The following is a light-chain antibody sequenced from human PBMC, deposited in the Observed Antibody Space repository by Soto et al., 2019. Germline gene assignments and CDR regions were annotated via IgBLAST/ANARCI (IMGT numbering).Light chain of an antibody. CDR3: QQYETFSGT. V-gene: IGKV1-17*01. CDR1: QGIRKD. Sequence: IQMTQSPSSLSASVGDRVTITCRASQGIRKDLGWYQVKPGKAPKLLIYDASALPRGVPSRFSGSGSGTKFTLTIASLQPDDFATYYCQQYETFSGTFGPGTKVDI. J-gene: IGKJ1*01. CDR2: DAS.